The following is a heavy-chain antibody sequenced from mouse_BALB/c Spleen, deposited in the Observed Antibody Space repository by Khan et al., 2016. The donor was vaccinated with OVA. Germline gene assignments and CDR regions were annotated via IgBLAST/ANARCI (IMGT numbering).Heavy chain of an antibody. Sequence: QMQLEESGAELARPGASVKMSCKASGYTFTSYTIHWIKLRPGQGLEWIGYINPSNGYTNYNQKFKDKATLTAEKSSTTAYMQLSSLTSDDSAVYNWVRDGAYYRNDGWCAYWGQGTLVTVSA. CDR3: VRDGAYYRNDGWCAY. J-gene: IGHJ3*01. V-gene: IGHV1-4*01. CDR1: GYTFTSYT. D-gene: IGHD2-14*01. CDR2: INPSNGYT.